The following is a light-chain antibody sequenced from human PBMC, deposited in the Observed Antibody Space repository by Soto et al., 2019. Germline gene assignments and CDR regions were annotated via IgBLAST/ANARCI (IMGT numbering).Light chain of an antibody. CDR1: SSDVGSYDH. J-gene: IGLJ1*01. Sequence: QSALTQPASVSGSPGQSITMSCTGTSSDVGSYDHVAWYQQFPGKTPKLMIYEVSNRPSGVSSRFSGSKSGNTASLTISGLQAEDEADYYCISYTGSSTSYVFGSGTKVTVL. V-gene: IGLV2-14*01. CDR3: ISYTGSSTSYV. CDR2: EVS.